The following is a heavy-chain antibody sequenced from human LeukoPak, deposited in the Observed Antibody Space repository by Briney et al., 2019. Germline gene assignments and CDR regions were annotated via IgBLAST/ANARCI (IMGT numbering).Heavy chain of an antibody. Sequence: VASVKVSCKASGGTFSSYAISWVRQAPGQGLEWMGGIIPDLGTANYAQKFQGRVTITADESTSTAYMELSSLRSEDTAVYYCARDHYGSGTYYNNPRGSYFDYWGQGARVSVSS. CDR3: ARDHYGSGTYYNNPRGSYFDY. J-gene: IGHJ4*02. CDR2: IIPDLGTA. CDR1: GGTFSSYA. D-gene: IGHD3-10*01. V-gene: IGHV1-69*13.